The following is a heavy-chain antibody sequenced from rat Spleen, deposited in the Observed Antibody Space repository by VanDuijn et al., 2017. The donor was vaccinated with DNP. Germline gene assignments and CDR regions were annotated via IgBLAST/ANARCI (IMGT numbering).Heavy chain of an antibody. CDR1: GFTFNYYW. V-gene: IGHV5-31*01. D-gene: IGHD1-6*01. CDR2: ITSGSGIT. Sequence: EVQLVESGGGLVQPGRSMKVSCVASGFTFNYYWMAWIRQVPGKGLEWIASITSGSGITSYPDAVKGRFMISRDDTKNTLSLQMDSLRSEDTATYYCTTSILRVFDYWGQGVMVTVSS. CDR3: TTSILRVFDY. J-gene: IGHJ2*01.